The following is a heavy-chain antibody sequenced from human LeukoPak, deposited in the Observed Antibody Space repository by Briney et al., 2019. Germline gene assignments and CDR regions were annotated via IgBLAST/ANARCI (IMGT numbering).Heavy chain of an antibody. V-gene: IGHV3-48*03. CDR3: ARDTVNGPFVISLDY. J-gene: IGHJ4*02. Sequence: GGSLRLSCAASGXSFSSYAMNWVRQAPGKGLEWVSHISSGGNTEYYVDSVRGRFSMSRDNPKNLLFLQMNSLRAEDTAVYYCARDTVNGPFVISLDYWGQGALVTVSS. CDR1: GXSFSSYA. CDR2: ISSGGNTE. D-gene: IGHD2-8*01.